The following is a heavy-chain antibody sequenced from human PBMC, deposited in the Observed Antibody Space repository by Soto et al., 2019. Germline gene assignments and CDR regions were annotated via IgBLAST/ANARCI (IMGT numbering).Heavy chain of an antibody. CDR1: GYTFTGYY. CDR2: INPQTCGT. D-gene: IGHD2-2*01. V-gene: IGHV1-2*02. J-gene: IGHJ6*02. CDR3: ARERYQVISDGMDV. Sequence: ASVKFSCKASGYTFTGYYIHWVREAPGQGLEWMGWINPQTCGTSYAQKFQGRVTLSRDPSINTASLELCSLTLDDAAVYFCARERYQVISDGMDVWGQGTTVTVSS.